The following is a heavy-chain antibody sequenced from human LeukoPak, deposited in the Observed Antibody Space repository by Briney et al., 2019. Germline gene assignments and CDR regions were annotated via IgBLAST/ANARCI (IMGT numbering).Heavy chain of an antibody. V-gene: IGHV4-59*01. CDR2: IYYSGST. Sequence: SETLSLTCTVSGGSISSYYWSWIRQPPGKGLEWLGYIYYSGSTNYNPSLKSRVTISVDTSKNQFSLKLSSVTAADTAVYYCARDDRPSRGVSIYYYYGMDVWGQGTTVTVSS. D-gene: IGHD3-10*01. CDR3: ARDDRPSRGVSIYYYYGMDV. J-gene: IGHJ6*02. CDR1: GGSISSYY.